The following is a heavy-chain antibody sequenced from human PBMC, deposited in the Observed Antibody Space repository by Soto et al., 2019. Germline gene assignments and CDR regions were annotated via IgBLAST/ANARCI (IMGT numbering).Heavy chain of an antibody. Sequence: PSQTLSLTCAISGDSVSSNSAAWSWIRQSPSRGLEWLGGTYYRSKWYNEYAVSVKSRITINPDTSRNKFSLQLNSVTPDDTAVYYCGRGVYYDTNGYFHLDDWGQGTMVTVSS. CDR1: GDSVSSNSAA. D-gene: IGHD3-22*01. J-gene: IGHJ4*02. CDR2: TYYRSKWYN. CDR3: GRGVYYDTNGYFHLDD. V-gene: IGHV6-1*01.